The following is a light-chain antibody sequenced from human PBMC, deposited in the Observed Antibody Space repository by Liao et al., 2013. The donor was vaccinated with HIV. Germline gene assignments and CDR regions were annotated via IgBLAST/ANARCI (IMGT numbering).Light chain of an antibody. CDR1: ELGRKY. Sequence: SYDLRQPPSVSVSPGQTATISCSGHELGRKYVCWYQQKAGQSPVLVLYQDNKRPSGIPERFSGSNSGNTATLTISRVEAGDEADYYCQVWDSSSDHVVFGGGTKLTVL. CDR3: QVWDSSSDHVV. CDR2: QDN. V-gene: IGLV3-1*01. J-gene: IGLJ2*01.